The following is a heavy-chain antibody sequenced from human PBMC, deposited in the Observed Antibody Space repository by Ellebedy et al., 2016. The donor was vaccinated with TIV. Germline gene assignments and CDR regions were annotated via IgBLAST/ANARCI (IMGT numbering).Heavy chain of an antibody. J-gene: IGHJ4*02. V-gene: IGHV3-74*01. CDR3: ARESFRYFDWDL. CDR2: INTDGSST. CDR1: GFTVSGYW. D-gene: IGHD3-9*01. Sequence: GGSLRLSCAASGFTVSGYWMHWVRQAPGKGLEWLSRINTDGSSTSYAGLVEGRFTTSRDNAKNTVYLQIDRLRAEDTAVYFCARESFRYFDWDLWGQGTPVTVSS.